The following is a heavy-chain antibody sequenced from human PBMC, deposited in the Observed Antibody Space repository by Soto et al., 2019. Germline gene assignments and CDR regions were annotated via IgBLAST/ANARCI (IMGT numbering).Heavy chain of an antibody. CDR3: ARGNVHYGDYRLDY. Sequence: GASVKVSCKPSGYTFTSYGITWVRQAPGQGLEWMGWMNPNNGNTSYAQKFQGRVTMTRNTSISTAYMELSSLRSEDTAVYYCARGNVHYGDYRLDYWGQGTLVTVSS. CDR2: MNPNNGNT. J-gene: IGHJ4*02. D-gene: IGHD4-17*01. CDR1: GYTFTSYG. V-gene: IGHV1-8*02.